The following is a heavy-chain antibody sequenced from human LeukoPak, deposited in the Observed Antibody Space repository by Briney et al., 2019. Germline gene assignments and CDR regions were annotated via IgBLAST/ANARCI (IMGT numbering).Heavy chain of an antibody. Sequence: GGSLRLSCAASGFTFSGHWMSWVRQAPGKGLEWVANINQGGSDKYYVDSVKGRFTISRDNANNLLYLQMNSLRGEDTAVYYCTRDRSRAEDDWGQGSLVTVSS. J-gene: IGHJ4*02. CDR1: GFTFSGHW. CDR3: TRDRSRAEDD. CDR2: INQGGSDK. V-gene: IGHV3-7*01. D-gene: IGHD1-14*01.